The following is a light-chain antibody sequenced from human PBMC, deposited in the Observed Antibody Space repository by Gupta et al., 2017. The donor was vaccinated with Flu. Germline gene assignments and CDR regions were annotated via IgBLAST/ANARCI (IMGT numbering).Light chain of an antibody. V-gene: IGLV1-51*01. CDR3: GAWDSSLSPLYV. CDR2: ENY. Sequence: QSVLTQPPSVSASPGQKVTISCSASTSSLGKNPVSWYQHLPGTVPKLLIYENYQRPSEIPKRFSGSKSGTSATLTISGVQPGDEADYYCGAWDSSLSPLYVFGTGTKVSVL. J-gene: IGLJ1*01. CDR1: TSSLGKNP.